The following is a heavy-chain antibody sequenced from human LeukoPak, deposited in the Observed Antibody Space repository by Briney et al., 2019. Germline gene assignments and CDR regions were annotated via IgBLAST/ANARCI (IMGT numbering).Heavy chain of an antibody. CDR2: IKQDGSEK. CDR1: GVTFSSYW. J-gene: IGHJ3*02. CDR3: ARASGPDYYDSSGRKGAFDI. Sequence: GGSLRLSCAASGVTFSSYWMSWVRQAPGKGLEWVANIKQDGSEKYYVDPVKGRFTISRDNAQNSPYLQMNNRRAEDTAVYYCARASGPDYYDSSGRKGAFDIWGQGTMVTVSS. V-gene: IGHV3-7*01. D-gene: IGHD3-22*01.